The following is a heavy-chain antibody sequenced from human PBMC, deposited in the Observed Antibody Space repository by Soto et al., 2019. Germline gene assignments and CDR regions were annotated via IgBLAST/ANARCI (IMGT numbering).Heavy chain of an antibody. CDR2: INHSGST. J-gene: IGHJ4*02. V-gene: IGHV4-34*01. D-gene: IGHD4-17*01. CDR1: GGSFSGYY. CDR3: SRGRRTAVTIDY. Sequence: XXTLSLPCAVYGGSFSGYYWSWILQPPGKGLEWIGEINHSGSTNYNPSLKSRVTISVDTSKNQFSLKLSSVTAADTAVYYCSRGRRTAVTIDYWGQGTLVTVSS.